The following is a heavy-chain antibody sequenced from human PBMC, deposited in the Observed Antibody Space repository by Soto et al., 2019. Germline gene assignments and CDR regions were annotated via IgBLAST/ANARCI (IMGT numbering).Heavy chain of an antibody. D-gene: IGHD5-18*01. J-gene: IGHJ4*02. CDR2: IFYSGST. CDR1: GSSIIGYY. CDR3: ARSGNSNGLVFDY. Sequence: PAETLALTCTVSGSSIIGYYCSWLRQTPGKGLEWIACIFYSGSTNYNPSLKSRVTISADTSRTQFSLKLTAVTAADTAVYYCARSGNSNGLVFDYWGQGTLVTVSS. V-gene: IGHV4-59*03.